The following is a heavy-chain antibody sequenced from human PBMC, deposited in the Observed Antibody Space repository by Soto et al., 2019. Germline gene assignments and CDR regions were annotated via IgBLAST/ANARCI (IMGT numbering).Heavy chain of an antibody. Sequence: QVQLVQSGAEVKKPGSSVKVSCKASGGTFSSYAISWVRQAPGQGLEWMGGIIPIFGTANYAQKFQGRVTXXAXEXXSTAYMELSSLRSEDTAVYYCARVGQEGGYGQEDYWGQGTLVTVSS. CDR1: GGTFSSYA. CDR2: IIPIFGTA. V-gene: IGHV1-69*12. CDR3: ARVGQEGGYGQEDY. J-gene: IGHJ4*02. D-gene: IGHD5-12*01.